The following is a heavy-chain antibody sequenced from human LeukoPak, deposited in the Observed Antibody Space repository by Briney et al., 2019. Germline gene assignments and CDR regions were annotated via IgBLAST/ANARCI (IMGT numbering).Heavy chain of an antibody. Sequence: SETLSLTCAVYGGSFSGYYWSWIRQPPGKGLEWIGEINHSGSTNYNPSLKSRVTISVDTSKNQFSLKLSSVTAADTAVYYCASSYDSSGPFDYWGQGTLVTVSS. CDR2: INHSGST. CDR3: ASSYDSSGPFDY. V-gene: IGHV4-34*01. D-gene: IGHD3-22*01. J-gene: IGHJ4*02. CDR1: GGSFSGYY.